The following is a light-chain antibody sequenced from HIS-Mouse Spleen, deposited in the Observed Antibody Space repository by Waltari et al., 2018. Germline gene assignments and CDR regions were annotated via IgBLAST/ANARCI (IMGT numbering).Light chain of an antibody. Sequence: QSALTQPRSVSGSPGQSVTTSCTGTSSAVGGYHYVSWYQLHPGKAPKLMIYDVSKRPSGVPDRFSGSKSGNTASLTISGLQAEDEADYYCCSYAGSYTFVFGTGTKVTVL. CDR2: DVS. V-gene: IGLV2-11*01. CDR3: CSYAGSYTFV. CDR1: SSAVGGYHY. J-gene: IGLJ1*01.